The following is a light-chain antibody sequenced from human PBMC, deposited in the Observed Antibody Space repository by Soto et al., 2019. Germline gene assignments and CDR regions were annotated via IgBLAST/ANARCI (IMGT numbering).Light chain of an antibody. CDR3: SSYTSSSTLYV. V-gene: IGLV2-14*01. CDR1: SSHVGGYNY. J-gene: IGLJ1*01. Sequence: QSVLTQPASRSGTPGQSITISCTRTSSHVGGYNYVSWYQQHPGKAPKLMIYEVSNRPSGVSNRFAGSKSGNTASLTISGLQAEDEADYYCSSYTSSSTLYVFGTGTKVTVL. CDR2: EVS.